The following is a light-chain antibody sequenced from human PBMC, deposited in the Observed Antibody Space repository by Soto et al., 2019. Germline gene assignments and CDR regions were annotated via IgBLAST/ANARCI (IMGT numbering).Light chain of an antibody. J-gene: IGKJ1*01. CDR3: QQTYSTPRT. V-gene: IGKV1-39*01. Sequence: DIPMTQSPSSLSASVGDRVTISCRASQTTSNYLNWFQQKPGRAPKLLIYGASTLQSGVPSRFSGSGSGTDFTLTISSLQPEDFATYYCQQTYSTPRTFGQGTKVEIK. CDR1: QTTSNY. CDR2: GAS.